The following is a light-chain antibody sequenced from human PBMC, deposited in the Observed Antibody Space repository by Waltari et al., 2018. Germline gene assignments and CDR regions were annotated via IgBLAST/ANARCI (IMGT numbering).Light chain of an antibody. CDR3: QKYDSLPAT. J-gene: IGKJ1*01. CDR2: HAS. Sequence: EVVLTQSPGSLSLSPGERATLSCRASQSVSKYLAWYQQKPGQAPRLLIYHASSRATGIPDRFSCSWFGTDFSLTISRLEPEDFAVYYCQKYDSLPATFGQGTKVEIK. CDR1: QSVSKY. V-gene: IGKV3-20*01.